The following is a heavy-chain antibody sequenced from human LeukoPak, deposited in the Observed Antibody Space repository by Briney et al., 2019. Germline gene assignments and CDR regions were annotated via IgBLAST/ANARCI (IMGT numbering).Heavy chain of an antibody. D-gene: IGHD4-23*01. V-gene: IGHV4-4*07. CDR1: GGSLSGYY. Sequence: SETLSLTCTVSGGSLSGYYWSWIRQPAGKGLEWIGRFYTSGTTNYNPSLKSRVTMSIDTSKNQVSLKMRSVTAADTAVYYCARTVVTLDWYFDLWGRGTLVSVSS. CDR2: FYTSGTT. CDR3: ARTVVTLDWYFDL. J-gene: IGHJ2*01.